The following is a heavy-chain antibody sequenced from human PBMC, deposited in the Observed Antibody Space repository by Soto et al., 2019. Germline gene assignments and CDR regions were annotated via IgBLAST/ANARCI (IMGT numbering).Heavy chain of an antibody. J-gene: IGHJ6*02. CDR2: IIPIFGTA. CDR3: ARATTRDYYYGMDV. CDR1: GGTFSSYA. V-gene: IGHV1-69*06. D-gene: IGHD1-1*01. Sequence: GASVKVSCKASGGTFSSYAISWVRQAPGQGLEWMGGIIPIFGTANYAQKFQGRVTITADKSTSTAYMELSSLRSEDTAVYYCARATTRDYYYGMDVWGQGTTVTVSS.